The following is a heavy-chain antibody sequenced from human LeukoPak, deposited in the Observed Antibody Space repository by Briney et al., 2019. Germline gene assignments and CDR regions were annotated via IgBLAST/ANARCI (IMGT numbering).Heavy chain of an antibody. D-gene: IGHD2-2*01. J-gene: IGHJ6*02. V-gene: IGHV1-69*04. CDR1: GGTLSSYA. Sequence: WASVKVSCKASGGTLSSYAISWVRQAPGQGLEWMGRIIPILGIANYAQKFQGRVTITADKSTSTAYMELSSLRSEDTAVYYCARERRVPAALYGMDVWGQGTTVTVSS. CDR3: ARERRVPAALYGMDV. CDR2: IIPILGIA.